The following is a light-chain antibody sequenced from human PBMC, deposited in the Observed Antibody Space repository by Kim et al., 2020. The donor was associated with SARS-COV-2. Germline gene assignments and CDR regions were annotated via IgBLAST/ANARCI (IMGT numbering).Light chain of an antibody. Sequence: ETVMTQSPATLSVSPGERVTLSCRASQSVSSNLAWYQQKFGQAPRLLIHASSTRATGVPARFSGSGSGTEFTLTISSLQSGDVGVYYCQQYDNWPATFGGGTKVDIK. J-gene: IGKJ4*01. CDR3: QQYDNWPAT. CDR2: ASS. V-gene: IGKV3-15*01. CDR1: QSVSSN.